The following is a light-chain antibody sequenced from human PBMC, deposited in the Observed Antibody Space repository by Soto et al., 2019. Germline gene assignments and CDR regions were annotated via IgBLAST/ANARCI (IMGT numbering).Light chain of an antibody. CDR3: QQYSNWPPWT. Sequence: IVMTQSPGTLSVSPGERVTLSCRASQSISSNLAWYQQKPGQAPRLLIYGASTRATGIPARFGGSGSGTEFTLTISSLQSEDFAVYYCQQYSNWPPWTFGQGTKVEIK. CDR2: GAS. CDR1: QSISSN. V-gene: IGKV3-15*01. J-gene: IGKJ1*01.